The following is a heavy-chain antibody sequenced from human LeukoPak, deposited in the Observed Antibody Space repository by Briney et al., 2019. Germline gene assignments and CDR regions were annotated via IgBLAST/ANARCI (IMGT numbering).Heavy chain of an antibody. CDR1: GFTFSSYW. CDR3: ATGSGLWSPDY. D-gene: IGHD5-18*01. J-gene: IGHJ4*02. V-gene: IGHV3-74*01. CDR2: IDSEGSST. Sequence: GVSLRLSCAASGFTFSSYWMHWVRQAPGKGLVWVSRIDSEGSSTSYADSVKGRFTISRDNAKNRLYVQMNSLRVEDTAVYYCATGSGLWSPDYWGQGTLVTVSS.